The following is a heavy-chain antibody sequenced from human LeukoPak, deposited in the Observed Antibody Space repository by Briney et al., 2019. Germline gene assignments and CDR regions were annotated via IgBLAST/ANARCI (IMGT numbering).Heavy chain of an antibody. CDR3: ARGGGYYFDSSGAFDY. V-gene: IGHV4-4*07. J-gene: IGHJ4*02. D-gene: IGHD3-22*01. CDR2: IYVSGST. CDR1: GGSISGHY. Sequence: PSETLSLTCTVSGGSISGHYWSWIRQPAGKGLEWIGRIYVSGSTNSNPSLRRRLSMSVDTSKMQVSLRLTYVTAADTAVYYCARGGGYYFDSSGAFDYWGQGILVTVSS.